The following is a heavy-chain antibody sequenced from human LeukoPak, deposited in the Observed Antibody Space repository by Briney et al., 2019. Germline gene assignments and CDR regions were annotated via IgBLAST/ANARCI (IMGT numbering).Heavy chain of an antibody. J-gene: IGHJ4*02. D-gene: IGHD1-20*01. CDR2: SNSDGSST. V-gene: IGHV3-74*01. Sequence: GGSLRLYSAASGFTVSSYWMHWVRQTPQKGLLWVSRSNSDGSSTSHADSVRGRFTISRDNAKNTLYLQMDSLGAEDTAVYYCARDFLTGFDYWGQGTLVTVSS. CDR1: GFTVSSYW. CDR3: ARDFLTGFDY.